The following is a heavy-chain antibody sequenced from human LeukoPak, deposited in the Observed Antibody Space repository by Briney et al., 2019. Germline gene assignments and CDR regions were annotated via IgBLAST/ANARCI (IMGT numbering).Heavy chain of an antibody. CDR1: GGTFCSYA. Sequence: SVKVSCKASGGTFCSYAISWVRQAPGQGLEWMGRIIPIFGTANYAQKFQGRVTITTDESTSTAYMELSSLRSEDTAVYYCARVIRSWFDPWGQGTLVTVSS. D-gene: IGHD3-3*01. V-gene: IGHV1-69*05. CDR2: IIPIFGTA. J-gene: IGHJ5*02. CDR3: ARVIRSWFDP.